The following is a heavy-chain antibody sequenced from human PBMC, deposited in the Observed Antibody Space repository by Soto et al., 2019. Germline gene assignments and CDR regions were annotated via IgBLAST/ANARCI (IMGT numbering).Heavy chain of an antibody. D-gene: IGHD5-12*01. CDR2: INPNSGGT. J-gene: IGHJ6*02. V-gene: IGHV1-2*04. Sequence: GASVKVSCKASGYTFTGYYMHWVRQAPGQGLEWMGWINPNSGGTNYAQKFQGWVTMTRDTSISTAYMELSRLRSDDTAVYYCARDLAYDGNSYYYYGMDVWGQGTTVTISS. CDR3: ARDLAYDGNSYYYYGMDV. CDR1: GYTFTGYY.